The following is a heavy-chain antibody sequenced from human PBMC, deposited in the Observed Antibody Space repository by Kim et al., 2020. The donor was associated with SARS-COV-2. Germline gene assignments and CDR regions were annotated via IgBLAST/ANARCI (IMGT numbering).Heavy chain of an antibody. V-gene: IGHV3-21*01. CDR2: ISSSSSYI. Sequence: GGSLRLSCAASGFTFSSYSMNWVRQAPGKGLEWVSSISSSSSYIYYADSVKGRFTISRDNAKNSLYLQMNSLRAEDTAVYYCARVTWAVIAVAGTEGYYFDYWGQGTLVTVSS. D-gene: IGHD6-19*01. CDR1: GFTFSSYS. CDR3: ARVTWAVIAVAGTEGYYFDY. J-gene: IGHJ4*02.